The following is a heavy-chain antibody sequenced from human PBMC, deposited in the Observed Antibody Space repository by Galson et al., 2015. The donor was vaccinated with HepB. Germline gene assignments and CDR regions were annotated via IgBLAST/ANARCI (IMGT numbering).Heavy chain of an antibody. CDR2: ISYDGGNR. CDR1: GFSFSSYA. J-gene: IGHJ3*02. CDR3: ARSHGVSMIVVAIRGDAFDI. Sequence: SLRLSCAASGFSFSSYAMHWVRQAPGKGLEWVAVISYDGGNRYYADSVKGRFTISRDNSKNTLYLQMNSLRAEDTAVYYCARSHGVSMIVVAIRGDAFDIWGQGTMVTVST. D-gene: IGHD3-22*01. V-gene: IGHV3-30*04.